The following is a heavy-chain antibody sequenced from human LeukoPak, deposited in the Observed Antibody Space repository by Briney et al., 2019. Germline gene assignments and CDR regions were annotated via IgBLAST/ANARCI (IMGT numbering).Heavy chain of an antibody. J-gene: IGHJ4*02. CDR1: GFSFSSYW. Sequence: GGSLRLLCAASGFSFSSYWMTWVGQGPGKGLEWVANIKPDGSEKKYVDSVKGRFTISRDNAKNSLYLQMDSLSAEDTAVYYCARYNYYASRGHLYWGQGTLVTVSS. D-gene: IGHD3-22*01. V-gene: IGHV3-7*01. CDR3: ARYNYYASRGHLY. CDR2: IKPDGSEK.